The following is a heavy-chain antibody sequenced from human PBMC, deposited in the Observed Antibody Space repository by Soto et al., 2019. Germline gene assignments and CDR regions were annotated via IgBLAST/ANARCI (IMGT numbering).Heavy chain of an antibody. Sequence: LGESLKISCKASGYIFTRYWIGWVRQTPGKGLEWMGIIYPGDSDTRYSPSFQGQVTISVDKSISTAYLQWSSLKASDTAMYYCARHSDFWSAYYPSYFDYWGQGTLVTVYS. CDR1: GYIFTRYW. D-gene: IGHD3-3*01. V-gene: IGHV5-51*01. J-gene: IGHJ4*02. CDR3: ARHSDFWSAYYPSYFDY. CDR2: IYPGDSDT.